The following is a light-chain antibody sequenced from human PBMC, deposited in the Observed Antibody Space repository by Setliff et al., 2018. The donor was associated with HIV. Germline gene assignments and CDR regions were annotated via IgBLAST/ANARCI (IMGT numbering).Light chain of an antibody. CDR3: CSYAGSSWV. CDR2: DVN. J-gene: IGLJ3*02. CDR1: SSDVGGYEF. Sequence: QSVLTQPASVSGSPGQSITISCTGTSSDVGGYEFVSWYQQHPGNAPRVIIYDVNKRPSGVPDRLSGSKSGNTASLTISGLQADDEADYYCCSYAGSSWVFGGGTKVTVL. V-gene: IGLV2-11*01.